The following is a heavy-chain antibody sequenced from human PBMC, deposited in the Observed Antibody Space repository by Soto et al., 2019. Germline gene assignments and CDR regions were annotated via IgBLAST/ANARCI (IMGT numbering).Heavy chain of an antibody. D-gene: IGHD5-12*01. CDR2: IIPIFGTA. CDR1: GGTFSSYA. J-gene: IGHJ6*02. CDR3: ARSPRGYSGYEEMVQVQLPYYYYGMDV. V-gene: IGHV1-69*13. Sequence: GASVKVSCKASGGTFSSYAISWVRQAPGQGLEWMGGIIPIFGTANYAQKFQGRVTITADESTSTAYMELSSLRSEDTAVYYCARSPRGYSGYEEMVQVQLPYYYYGMDVWGQGTTVTVSS.